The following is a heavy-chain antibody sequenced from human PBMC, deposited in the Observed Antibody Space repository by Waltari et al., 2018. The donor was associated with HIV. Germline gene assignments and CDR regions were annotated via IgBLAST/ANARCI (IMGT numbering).Heavy chain of an antibody. Sequence: QLQLVQSGTEVKKPGASVKVSCKASGYTFTTYDINWVRQAPGQGLEWMGWTNPKKGNTGNAQKFQDRLTLTRNASIVTAYMELSGLRSEDTAVYYCARAPTGYGELDNFDIWGQGTVVTVSS. CDR1: GYTFTTYD. D-gene: IGHD5-18*01. CDR2: TNPKKGNT. CDR3: ARAPTGYGELDNFDI. J-gene: IGHJ3*02. V-gene: IGHV1-8*01.